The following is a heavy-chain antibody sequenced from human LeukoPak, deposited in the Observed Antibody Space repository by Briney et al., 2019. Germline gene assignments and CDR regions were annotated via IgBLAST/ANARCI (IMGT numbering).Heavy chain of an antibody. V-gene: IGHV3-7*05. D-gene: IGHD1-14*01. Sequence: PGGSLRLSCAASGFTFSSYWMHWVRQAPGKGLEWVANIKKDGGEKYYVGSVEGRFTISRDNAKNSLYLQLSSLRAEDTAVYYCARYNYDGMDVWGQGTTVTVSS. CDR3: ARYNYDGMDV. CDR2: IKKDGGEK. J-gene: IGHJ6*02. CDR1: GFTFSSYW.